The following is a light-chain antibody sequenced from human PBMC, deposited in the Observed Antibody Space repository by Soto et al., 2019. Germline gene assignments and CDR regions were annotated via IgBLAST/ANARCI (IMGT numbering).Light chain of an antibody. V-gene: IGKV3-11*01. CDR1: QSVSSN. CDR2: DTS. J-gene: IGKJ5*01. CDR3: QQRSNWPIT. Sequence: EIVMTQSPATLSVSPGERATLSCRASQSVSSNLAWYQQKPGQAPRLLIYDTSNRATGIPARFSGSGSGTDFTLTINNLDPEDFAVYYCQQRSNWPITFGQGTRLENK.